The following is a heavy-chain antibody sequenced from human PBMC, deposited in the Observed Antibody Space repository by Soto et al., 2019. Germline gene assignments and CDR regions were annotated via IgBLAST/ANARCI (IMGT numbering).Heavy chain of an antibody. V-gene: IGHV5-51*03. Sequence: EVQLVQSGAEVKKPGESLKISCKGSGYSFTSYWIGWVRQMPGKGLEWMGIIYPGDSDTRYSPSFQGQVTISADKSISTAYLQWSSLKASDTAMYYCARREWYDILTGFENWFDPRGQGTLVTVSS. D-gene: IGHD3-9*01. CDR1: GYSFTSYW. J-gene: IGHJ5*02. CDR3: ARREWYDILTGFENWFDP. CDR2: IYPGDSDT.